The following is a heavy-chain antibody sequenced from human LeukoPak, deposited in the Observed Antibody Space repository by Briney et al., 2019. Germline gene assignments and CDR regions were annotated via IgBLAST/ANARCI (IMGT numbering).Heavy chain of an antibody. D-gene: IGHD5-18*01. CDR2: ISAYNGST. V-gene: IGHV1-18*01. CDR3: ARAGTAMAYNWFDP. CDR1: GYTFTSYG. J-gene: IGHJ5*02. Sequence: GASVKVSCKASGYTFTSYGISWVRQAPGQGLEWMGWISAYNGSTNYAQKLQGRVTMTTDTSTSTAYMELRSLRSDDTAVYYCARAGTAMAYNWFDPWGQGTLVTVSS.